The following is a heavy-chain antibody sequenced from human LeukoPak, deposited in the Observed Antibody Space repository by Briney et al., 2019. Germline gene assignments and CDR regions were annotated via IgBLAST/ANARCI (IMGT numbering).Heavy chain of an antibody. CDR3: ASFEYSSSSGPDY. D-gene: IGHD6-6*01. V-gene: IGHV3-21*01. J-gene: IGHJ4*02. CDR1: GFTFSSYS. Sequence: PGGSLRLSCAASGFTFSSYSMNWVRQAPGKGLGWVSSISSSSSYIYYADSVKGRFTISRDNAKNSLYLQMNSLRAEDTAVYYCASFEYSSSSGPDYWGQGTLVTVSS. CDR2: ISSSSSYI.